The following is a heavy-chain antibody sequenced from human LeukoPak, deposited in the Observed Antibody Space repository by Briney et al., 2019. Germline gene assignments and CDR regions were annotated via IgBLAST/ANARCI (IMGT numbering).Heavy chain of an antibody. D-gene: IGHD5-12*01. CDR1: GSSISSAYY. CDR2: IYHSGST. J-gene: IGHJ4*02. CDR3: ARGRSEYSGYDLPDY. V-gene: IGHV4-38-2*01. Sequence: SETLSLTCAVSGSSISSAYYWGWIGQPPGKGLEWIGSIYHSGSTYYNPSLKSRVTISVDTSKNQFSLKLSSVTAADTAVYYCARGRSEYSGYDLPDYWGQGTLVTVSS.